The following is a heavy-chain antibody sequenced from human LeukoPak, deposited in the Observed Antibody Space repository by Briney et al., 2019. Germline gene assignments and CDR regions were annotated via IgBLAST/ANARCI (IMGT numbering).Heavy chain of an antibody. CDR3: ARDILTGYPSYPDY. V-gene: IGHV3-30*04. D-gene: IGHD3-9*01. CDR2: TSYDGSVK. CDR1: GFTFSSDA. J-gene: IGHJ4*01. Sequence: GTSLRLSCAGSGFTFSSDAMHWVRQAPGKGLEWVAVTSYDGSVKYYADSVKGRFTISKDNSKNTLYLQMNSLRAEDTAVYYCARDILTGYPSYPDYWGHGTLVTVSS.